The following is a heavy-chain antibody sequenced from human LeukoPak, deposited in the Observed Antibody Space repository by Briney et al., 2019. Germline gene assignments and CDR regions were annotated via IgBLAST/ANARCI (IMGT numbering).Heavy chain of an antibody. D-gene: IGHD2-15*01. CDR2: IRSKANSYAT. CDR3: TSQNLGYCSGGSCTENAFDI. V-gene: IGHV3-73*01. CDR1: GFTFSGSA. J-gene: IGHJ3*02. Sequence: GGSLRLSCAASGFTFSGSAMHWVRQASGKGLEWVGRIRSKANSYATAYAASVKGRFTISRDDSKNTAYLQMNSLKTEDTAVYYCTSQNLGYCSGGSCTENAFDIWGQGTMVTVSS.